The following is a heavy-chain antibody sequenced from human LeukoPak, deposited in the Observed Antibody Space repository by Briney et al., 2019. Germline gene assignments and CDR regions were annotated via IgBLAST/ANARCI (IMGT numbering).Heavy chain of an antibody. CDR2: ISSSSSYI. J-gene: IGHJ4*02. D-gene: IGHD2-21*02. Sequence: GGSLRLACAASGFTFSSYSMNWVRQAPGKGLEWVSSISSSSSYIYYADSVKGRSTISRDNAKNSLYLQMNSLRAEDTAVYYCARDPLTYCGGDRFPPVLGLKIDYWGQGTLVTVSS. CDR1: GFTFSSYS. CDR3: ARDPLTYCGGDRFPPVLGLKIDY. V-gene: IGHV3-21*01.